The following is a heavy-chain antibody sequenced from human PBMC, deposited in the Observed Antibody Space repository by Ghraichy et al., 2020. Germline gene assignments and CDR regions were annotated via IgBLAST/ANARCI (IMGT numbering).Heavy chain of an antibody. CDR1: GGSISSYY. V-gene: IGHV4-59*01. J-gene: IGHJ5*02. CDR2: IYYSGST. CDR3: ARCSYGSGSYPPPRWFDP. Sequence: SETLSLTCTVSGGSISSYYRSWLRQPPGKGLEWIGYIYYSGSTNYNPSLKSRVTISVDTSKNQFSLKLSSVTAADTAVYYCARCSYGSGSYPPPRWFDPWGQGTLVTVSS. D-gene: IGHD3-10*01.